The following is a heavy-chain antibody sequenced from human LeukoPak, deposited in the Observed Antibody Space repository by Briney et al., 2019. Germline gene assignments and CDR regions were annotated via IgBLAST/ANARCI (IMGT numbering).Heavy chain of an antibody. J-gene: IGHJ5*02. CDR2: INPNSGGT. Sequence: ASVKVSCKASGYTFTGYYMHWVRQAPGQGLEWMGRINPNSGGTNYAQKFQGRVTMTGDTSISTAYMELSRLRSDDTAVYYCARDLILGYCSSTSCSNWFDPWGQGTLVTVSS. CDR1: GYTFTGYY. V-gene: IGHV1-2*06. D-gene: IGHD2-2*03. CDR3: ARDLILGYCSSTSCSNWFDP.